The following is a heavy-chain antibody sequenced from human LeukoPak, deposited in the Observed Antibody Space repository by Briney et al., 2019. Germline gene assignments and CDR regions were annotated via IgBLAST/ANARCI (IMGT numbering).Heavy chain of an antibody. D-gene: IGHD5-12*01. V-gene: IGHV4-31*03. CDR3: ARDRDRDRQWLHKGNFWSHP. Sequence: SETLSLTCTVSGGSISSGGYYWSWIRQHPGRGLEWIGYIYYSGSTYYNPSLKSRVTISVDTSKNQFSLKLSSVTAADTAVYYCARDRDRDRQWLHKGNFWSHPWGQGTLVTVSS. J-gene: IGHJ5*02. CDR2: IYYSGST. CDR1: GGSISSGGYY.